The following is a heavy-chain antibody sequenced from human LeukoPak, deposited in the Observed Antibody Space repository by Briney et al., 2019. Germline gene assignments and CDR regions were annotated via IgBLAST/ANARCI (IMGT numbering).Heavy chain of an antibody. CDR3: ARHYDSSGYFGPLFDY. J-gene: IGHJ4*02. D-gene: IGHD3-22*01. CDR1: GGSDSSSYY. V-gene: IGHV4-39*01. Sequence: PSETLSLTCTVSGGSDSSSYYWGWIRQPPGKGLEWIGTIHYSGTTYFNPSVKSRVTISVDTSKSQFSLKLSSVTAADTAVYHCARHYDSSGYFGPLFDYWGQGTLVTVSS. CDR2: IHYSGTT.